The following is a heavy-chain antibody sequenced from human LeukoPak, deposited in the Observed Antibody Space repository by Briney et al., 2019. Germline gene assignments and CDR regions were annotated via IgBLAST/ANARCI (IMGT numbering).Heavy chain of an antibody. V-gene: IGHV1-2*06. D-gene: IGHD3-22*01. Sequence: GASVKVSCKASGYTFTGYYMHWVRQAPGQGLEWMGRINPNSGGTNYAQKFQGRVTMTRDTSISTAYMELSRLRSDDTAVYYCASIDYYDSSGYYSAFDYWGQGTLVTVSS. CDR3: ASIDYYDSSGYYSAFDY. CDR2: INPNSGGT. CDR1: GYTFTGYY. J-gene: IGHJ4*02.